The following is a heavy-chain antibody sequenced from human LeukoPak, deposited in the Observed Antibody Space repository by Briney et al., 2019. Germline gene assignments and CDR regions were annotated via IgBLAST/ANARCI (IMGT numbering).Heavy chain of an antibody. V-gene: IGHV4-59*01. CDR1: GGSISSYY. CDR2: IYYSGST. J-gene: IGHJ3*02. CDR3: AREAEEVGDALYAFDI. D-gene: IGHD4-17*01. Sequence: KPSETLSLTCTVSGGSISSYYWSWIRQPPGKGLEWIGYIYYSGSTNYNPSLKSRVTISVDTSKNQFSLKLSSVTAADTAVYYCAREAEEVGDALYAFDIWGQGTMVTVSS.